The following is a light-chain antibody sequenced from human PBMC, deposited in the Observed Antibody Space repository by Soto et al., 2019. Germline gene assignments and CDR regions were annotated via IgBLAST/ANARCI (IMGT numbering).Light chain of an antibody. CDR1: QSVSSGY. CDR2: GAS. V-gene: IGKV3-20*01. J-gene: IGKJ5*01. CDR3: QHYGSPLT. Sequence: EIVLTQSPGTLSLSPGERATLSCRASQSVSSGYLAWYQQKPGQARRLLNYGASSRATGIPERFSGSGSGTDFTLTISRLEPEVFAVYYCQHYGSPLTFGQGTRLEIK.